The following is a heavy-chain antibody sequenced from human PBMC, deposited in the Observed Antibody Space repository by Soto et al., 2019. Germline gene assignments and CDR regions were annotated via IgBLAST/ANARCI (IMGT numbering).Heavy chain of an antibody. V-gene: IGHV1-18*01. CDR3: ARDFHCSGGRCYDCFDP. CDR1: GYTFTSYG. Sequence: QVQLVQSGAEVKKPGASVKVSCKASGYTFTSYGISWVRQAAGQGLEWMGWISTYNDKKAYAQKLQGRVTMTTDTSTSTAYMELRSLRSDDTALYYCARDFHCSGGRCYDCFDPWGQGTLVTVSS. D-gene: IGHD2-15*01. J-gene: IGHJ5*02. CDR2: ISTYNDKK.